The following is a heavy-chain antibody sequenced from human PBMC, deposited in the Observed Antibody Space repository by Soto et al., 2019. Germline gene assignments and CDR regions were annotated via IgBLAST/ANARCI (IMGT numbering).Heavy chain of an antibody. Sequence: EVQLLESGGGLVQPGGSLRLSCAASGFTFSSYAMSWVRQAPGKGLEWVSAISGSGGSTYYADSVKGRFTISRDKSNNTLYLQMNSQRADDTDVYDCAKAPYNDCGDYSGFDYWGQGTLVTVSS. V-gene: IGHV3-23*01. J-gene: IGHJ4*02. CDR3: AKAPYNDCGDYSGFDY. CDR2: ISGSGGST. D-gene: IGHD4-17*01. CDR1: GFTFSSYA.